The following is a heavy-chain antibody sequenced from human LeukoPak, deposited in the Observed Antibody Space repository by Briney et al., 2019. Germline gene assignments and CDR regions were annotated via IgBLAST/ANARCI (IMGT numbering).Heavy chain of an antibody. CDR1: GGSFSGYY. J-gene: IGHJ4*02. CDR2: INHSGST. V-gene: IGHV4-34*01. CDR3: ARERRRYYDSSGYSNYFDY. D-gene: IGHD3-22*01. Sequence: PSETLSLTCAVHGGSFSGYYWSWIRQPPGKGLEWIGEINHSGSTNYNPSLKSRVTISVDTSKNQFSLKLSSVTAADTAVYYCARERRRYYDSSGYSNYFDYWGQGTLVTVSS.